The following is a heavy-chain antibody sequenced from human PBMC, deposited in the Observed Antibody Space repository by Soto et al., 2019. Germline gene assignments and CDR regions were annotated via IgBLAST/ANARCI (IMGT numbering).Heavy chain of an antibody. CDR2: INPNSGGT. CDR1: GYTFTGYY. D-gene: IGHD5-12*01. V-gene: IGHV1-2*02. Sequence: ASVKVSCKASGYTFTGYYMHWVRQAPGQGLEWMGWINPNSGGTNYAQKFQGRATMTRDTSISTAYMELSRLRSDDTAVYYCARDPGYSGYDSYYYGMDVWGQGATVTVSS. CDR3: ARDPGYSGYDSYYYGMDV. J-gene: IGHJ6*02.